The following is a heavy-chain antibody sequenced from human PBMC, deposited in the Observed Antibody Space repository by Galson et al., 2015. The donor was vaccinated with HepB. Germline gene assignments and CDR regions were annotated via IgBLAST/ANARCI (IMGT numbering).Heavy chain of an antibody. CDR1: GGSISSYY. J-gene: IGHJ4*02. CDR2: VFHSGTT. CDR3: ARHPELGFGVSDYFDY. D-gene: IGHD7-27*01. V-gene: IGHV4-59*04. Sequence: SETLSLTCTVSGGSISSYYWSWIRQSPGKGLEWIGSVFHSGTTYYNPSLKSRLTMSVHTSENQFSLKLSSVTAADTAVYYCARHPELGFGVSDYFDYWGQGTLVIVSS.